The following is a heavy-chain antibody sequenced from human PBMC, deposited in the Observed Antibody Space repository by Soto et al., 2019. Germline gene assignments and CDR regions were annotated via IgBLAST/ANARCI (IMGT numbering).Heavy chain of an antibody. D-gene: IGHD1-1*01. J-gene: IGHJ4*02. CDR1: GYTFTSYG. Sequence: ASVKVSCKASGYTFTSYGISWVRQAPGQGLEWMGWISAYNSNTNYAQKLQGRVTMTTDTSTSTAYMELRSLRSDDTAVYYCARDGRYAPNWIHDYWGQGTLVTVSS. CDR3: ARDGRYAPNWIHDY. V-gene: IGHV1-18*01. CDR2: ISAYNSNT.